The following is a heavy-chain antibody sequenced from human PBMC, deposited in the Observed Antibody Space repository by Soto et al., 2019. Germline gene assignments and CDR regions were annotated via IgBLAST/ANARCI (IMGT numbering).Heavy chain of an antibody. V-gene: IGHV3-23*01. J-gene: IGHJ4*02. CDR2: ISGSGGST. D-gene: IGHD6-13*01. Sequence: EVQLLESGGGLVQPGGSLRLSCAASGFTFSSYAMSWVRRAPGKGLEWVSAISGSGGSTYYADSVKGQFTISRDNSKNTLYLQMNSLRAEDTAVYYCAKDLEYSSSWEFDYWGQGTLVTVSS. CDR3: AKDLEYSSSWEFDY. CDR1: GFTFSSYA.